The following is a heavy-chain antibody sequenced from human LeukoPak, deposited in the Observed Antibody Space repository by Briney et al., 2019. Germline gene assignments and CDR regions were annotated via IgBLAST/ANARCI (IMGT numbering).Heavy chain of an antibody. CDR3: ARGEYGGNFDY. Sequence: GGSLRLSCAAFGFTVSSNYMSWVRQAPGKGLEWVSVIYSGGSTYYADSVKGRFTISRDNSKNTLYLQMNSLRAEDTAVYYCARGEYGGNFDYWGQGTLVTVSS. V-gene: IGHV3-53*01. CDR2: IYSGGST. CDR1: GFTVSSNY. D-gene: IGHD4-23*01. J-gene: IGHJ4*02.